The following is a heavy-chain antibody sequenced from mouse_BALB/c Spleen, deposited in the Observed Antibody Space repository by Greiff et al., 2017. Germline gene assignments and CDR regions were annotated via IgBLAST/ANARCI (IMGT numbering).Heavy chain of an antibody. D-gene: IGHD2-1*01. Sequence: VQLKQSGPELVKPGASVKISCKASGYSFTGYFMNWVMQSHGKSLEWIGRINPYNGDTFYNQKFKGKATLTVDKSSSTAHMELRSLASEDSAVYYYARDGNGYAMDYWGQGTSVTVSS. J-gene: IGHJ4*01. CDR3: ARDGNGYAMDY. CDR1: GYSFTGYF. V-gene: IGHV1-20*02. CDR2: INPYNGDT.